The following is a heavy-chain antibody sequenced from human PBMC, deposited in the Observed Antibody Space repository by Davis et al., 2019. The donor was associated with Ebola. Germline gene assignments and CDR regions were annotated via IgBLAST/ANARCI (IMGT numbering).Heavy chain of an antibody. CDR3: ARGYCSGGSCYARAYYFDY. CDR1: GYTFTNYG. Sequence: ASVKVSCKASGYTFTNYGITWVRQAPGQGLEWMGWINPHNGNTNYAQKLQGRVTMTTDTSTSTAYMELRSLRSDDTAVYYCARGYCSGGSCYARAYYFDYRGQGTLVTVSS. D-gene: IGHD2-15*01. J-gene: IGHJ4*02. V-gene: IGHV1-18*04. CDR2: INPHNGNT.